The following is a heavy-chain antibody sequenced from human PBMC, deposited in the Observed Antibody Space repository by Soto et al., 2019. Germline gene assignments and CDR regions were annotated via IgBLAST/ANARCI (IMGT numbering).Heavy chain of an antibody. CDR2: IKTDGSST. CDR1: GFSFSSYW. V-gene: IGHV3-74*01. D-gene: IGHD5-18*01. Sequence: EVQLVESGGGLVQPGGSLRLSCAASGFSFSSYWIHWVRRAPGKGLVWVSRIKTDGSSTDYADSVKGRFTISRDNAKNTLYLQMNSLSAEDTAVYYCAKREGNTYGLFHWGQGTLVTVSS. CDR3: AKREGNTYGLFH. J-gene: IGHJ4*02.